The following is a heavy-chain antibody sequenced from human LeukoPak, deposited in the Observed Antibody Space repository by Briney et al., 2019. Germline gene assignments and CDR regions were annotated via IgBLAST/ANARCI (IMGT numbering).Heavy chain of an antibody. Sequence: PSETLSLTCTVSGGSISSYYWSWIRQPAGKGLEWIGRIYTSGSTNYNPSLKSRVTISVDTSKNQFSLKLSSVTAADTAVYYCARAELWFGGPTAFDIWGQGTMVTVSS. CDR3: ARAELWFGGPTAFDI. D-gene: IGHD3-10*01. V-gene: IGHV4-4*07. J-gene: IGHJ3*02. CDR2: IYTSGST. CDR1: GGSISSYY.